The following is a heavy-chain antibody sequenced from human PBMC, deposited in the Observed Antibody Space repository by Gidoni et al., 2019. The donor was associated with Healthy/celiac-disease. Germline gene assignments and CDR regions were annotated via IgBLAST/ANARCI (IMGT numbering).Heavy chain of an antibody. CDR1: GFTFSSYG. V-gene: IGHV3-33*01. CDR3: ASFPFDYYDSSGYYYQGGADDY. Sequence: QVQLVESGGGVVQPGRSLRLSCAASGFTFSSYGMHWVRQAPGKGLEWVAVIWYDGSNKYYADSVKGRFTISRDNSKNTLYLQMNSLRAEDTAVYYCASFPFDYYDSSGYYYQGGADDYWGQGTLVTVSS. J-gene: IGHJ4*02. CDR2: IWYDGSNK. D-gene: IGHD3-22*01.